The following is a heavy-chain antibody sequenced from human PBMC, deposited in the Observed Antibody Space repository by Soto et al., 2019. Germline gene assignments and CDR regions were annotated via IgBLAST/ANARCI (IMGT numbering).Heavy chain of an antibody. V-gene: IGHV3-30-3*01. CDR2: ISYDGSNK. D-gene: IGHD2-15*01. Sequence: QVHLVESGGGVVQPGRSLRLSCAASGFTFRIYAMHWVRQAPGKGLECVAVISYDGSNKFYSDSVKGRFTISRDNTKNTRYLKINRLRYEETAVYYCARGDREDIAVVVGARPGEYGVDGWGQGITVTVSS. CDR3: ARGDREDIAVVVGARPGEYGVDG. J-gene: IGHJ6*02. CDR1: GFTFRIYA.